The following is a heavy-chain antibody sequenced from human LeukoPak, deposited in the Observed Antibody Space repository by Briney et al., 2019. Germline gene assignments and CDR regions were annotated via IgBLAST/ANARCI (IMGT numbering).Heavy chain of an antibody. CDR3: ARDLLGTTVPRGMDV. Sequence: GASVKVSCKASGGTFSSYAINWVRQAPGQGLEWMGGIIPIFGTANYAQKFQGRVTITADESTSTAYMELSSLRSEDTAVYYCARDLLGTTVPRGMDVWGKGTTVTVSS. J-gene: IGHJ6*03. D-gene: IGHD1-1*01. V-gene: IGHV1-69*13. CDR1: GGTFSSYA. CDR2: IIPIFGTA.